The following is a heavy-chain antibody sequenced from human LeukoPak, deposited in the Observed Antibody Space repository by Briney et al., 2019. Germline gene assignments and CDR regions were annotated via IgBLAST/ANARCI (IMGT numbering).Heavy chain of an antibody. V-gene: IGHV3-21*04. J-gene: IGHJ4*02. Sequence: GGSLRLSCAASAFTFSSYSMNWVRQAPGKGLEWVSSISSGSSYRYYADSVKGRFTVSRDNAKNSLYLQMNSLRAEDTALYYCAKDTIPGIAVAGFDYWGQGTLVTVSS. CDR3: AKDTIPGIAVAGFDY. CDR2: ISSGSSYR. CDR1: AFTFSSYS. D-gene: IGHD6-19*01.